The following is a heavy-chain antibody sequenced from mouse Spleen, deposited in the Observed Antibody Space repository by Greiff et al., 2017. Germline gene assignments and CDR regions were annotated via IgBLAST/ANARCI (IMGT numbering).Heavy chain of an antibody. J-gene: IGHJ2*01. V-gene: IGHV1-69*01. Sequence: QVQLQQSGAELVMPGASVKLSCKASGYTFTSYWMHWVKQRPGQGLEWIGEIDPSDSYTNYNQKFKGKATLTVDKSSSTAYMQLSSLTSEDSAVYYCARYGRGYWGQGTTLTVSS. CDR1: GYTFTSYW. CDR3: ARYGRGY. D-gene: IGHD2-1*01. CDR2: IDPSDSYT.